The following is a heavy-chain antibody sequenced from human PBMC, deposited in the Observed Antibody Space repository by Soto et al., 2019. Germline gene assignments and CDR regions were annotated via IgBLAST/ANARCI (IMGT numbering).Heavy chain of an antibody. CDR1: GGTFSSYT. D-gene: IGHD6-13*01. J-gene: IGHJ5*02. CDR3: AREDSSSWSNWFDP. CDR2: IIPTLGIA. V-gene: IGHV1-69*04. Sequence: SVKVSCKASGGTFSSYTISWVRQAPGQGLEWMGRIIPTLGIANYAQKFQGRVTITADKSTSTAYMELSSLRSEDTAVYYCAREDSSSWSNWFDPWGQGNLVTVSS.